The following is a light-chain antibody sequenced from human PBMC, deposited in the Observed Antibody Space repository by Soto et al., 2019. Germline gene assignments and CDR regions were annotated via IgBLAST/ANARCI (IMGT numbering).Light chain of an antibody. CDR3: AAWDDTLSGLV. V-gene: IGLV1-47*01. CDR2: RAD. Sequence: QAVVTQPPSASGAPGQTVTISCSGRSSNIGSNYVYWYQQLPETAPRLLLYRADQRASGIPDRFSGSKSGTSASLAISGLRSEDEADYYCAAWDDTLSGLVFGGGTKLTVL. J-gene: IGLJ2*01. CDR1: SSNIGSNY.